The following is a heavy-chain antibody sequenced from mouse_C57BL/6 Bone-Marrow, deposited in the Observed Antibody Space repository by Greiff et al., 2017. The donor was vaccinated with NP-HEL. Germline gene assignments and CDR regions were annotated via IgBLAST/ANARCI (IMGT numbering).Heavy chain of an antibody. CDR1: GFTFSDYG. J-gene: IGHJ3*01. CDR3: ARTGPAWFAY. D-gene: IGHD4-1*01. V-gene: IGHV5-17*01. CDR2: ISSGSSTI. Sequence: DVQLVESGGGLVKPGGSLKLSCAASGFTFSDYGMHWVRQAPEKGLEWVAYISSGSSTIYYADTVKGRFTISRDNAKNTLFLQMTSLRSEDTAMYYCARTGPAWFAYWGQGTLVTVSA.